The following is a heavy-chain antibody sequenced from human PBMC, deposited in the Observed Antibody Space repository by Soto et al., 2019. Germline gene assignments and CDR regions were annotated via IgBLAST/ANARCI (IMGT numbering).Heavy chain of an antibody. J-gene: IGHJ2*01. Sequence: EVQLVESGGGLVKPGGSLRLSCAASGFTFSSYSMNWVRQAPGKGLEWVSSISSSSSYIYYADSVKGRFTISRDNAKNSLYLQMNSLRAEDTAVYYCARTSRDGYNLNWYFDLWGRGTLVTVSS. CDR1: GFTFSSYS. V-gene: IGHV3-21*01. CDR2: ISSSSSYI. CDR3: ARTSRDGYNLNWYFDL. D-gene: IGHD5-12*01.